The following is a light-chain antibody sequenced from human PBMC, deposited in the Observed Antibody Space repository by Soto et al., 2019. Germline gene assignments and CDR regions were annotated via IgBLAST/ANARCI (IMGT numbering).Light chain of an antibody. J-gene: IGKJ5*01. CDR1: QSVSSSY. CDR3: QQFDTSPPST. V-gene: IGKV3-20*01. CDR2: GAS. Sequence: EIVLTQSPGTLSLSPGERATLSCRASQSVSSSYLAWYQQKPGQAPRLLIYGASSRATGIPDRFSGSGSGTEVTLTISRLEPGDFAVYYCQQFDTSPPSTFGQGTRLEIK.